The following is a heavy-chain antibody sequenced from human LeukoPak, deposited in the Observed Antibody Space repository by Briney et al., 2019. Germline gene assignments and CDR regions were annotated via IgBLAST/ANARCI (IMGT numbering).Heavy chain of an antibody. CDR3: ASPPYYDILTGHNAFDI. J-gene: IGHJ3*02. D-gene: IGHD3-9*01. Sequence: SSVTVSCKATGGTFSSCAIRWVRQAPGQGLEWMGWIIPIFCTANNAQRFQGRVTLTAEKSTSTVYMALSSLRSEDTAVYYCASPPYYDILTGHNAFDIWNQGTMVTVYS. V-gene: IGHV1-69*06. CDR2: IIPIFCTA. CDR1: GGTFSSCA.